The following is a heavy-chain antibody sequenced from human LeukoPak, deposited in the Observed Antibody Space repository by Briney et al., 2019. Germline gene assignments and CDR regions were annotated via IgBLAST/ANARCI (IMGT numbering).Heavy chain of an antibody. D-gene: IGHD3-9*01. CDR3: ARDLTGAYYFDY. J-gene: IGHJ4*02. CDR2: IYYTGST. CDR1: GGSISSYY. Sequence: SETLSLTCTVSGGSISSYYWSWIRQPPGKGLEWIGYIYYTGSTNYNPSLKSRVTISVDTSKNQFSLKLSSVTAADTAVYYCARDLTGAYYFDYWGQGTLVTVSS. V-gene: IGHV4-59*01.